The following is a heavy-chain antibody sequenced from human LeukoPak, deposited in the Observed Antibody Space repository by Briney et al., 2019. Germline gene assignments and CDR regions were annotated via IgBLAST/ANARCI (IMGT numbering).Heavy chain of an antibody. J-gene: IGHJ3*02. D-gene: IGHD4-17*01. V-gene: IGHV3-21*01. CDR3: ARDSGYGDYVYAFDI. Sequence: PGGSLRLSCAASGFTFSSYSMNWVRQAPGKGLEWASSISSSSSYIYYADSVKGRFTISRDNAKNSLYLQMNSLRAEDTAVYYCARDSGYGDYVYAFDIWGQGTMVTVSS. CDR2: ISSSSSYI. CDR1: GFTFSSYS.